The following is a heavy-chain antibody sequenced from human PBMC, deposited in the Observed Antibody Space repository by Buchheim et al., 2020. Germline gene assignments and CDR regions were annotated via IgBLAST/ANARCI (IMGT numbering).Heavy chain of an antibody. J-gene: IGHJ6*02. V-gene: IGHV3-21*01. CDR2: ISSSSSYI. D-gene: IGHD3-9*01. Sequence: EVQLVESGGGLVKPGGSLRLSCAASGFTFSSYSMNWVRQAPGKGLEWVSSISSSSSYIYYADSVKGRFTISRDNAKNSLYLQMNSLRAEDTAVHYCARVGGDYDILTGYYQRYGMDVWGQGTT. CDR1: GFTFSSYS. CDR3: ARVGGDYDILTGYYQRYGMDV.